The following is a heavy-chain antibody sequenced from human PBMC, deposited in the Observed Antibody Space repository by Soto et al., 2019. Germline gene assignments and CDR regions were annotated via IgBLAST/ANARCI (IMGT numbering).Heavy chain of an antibody. V-gene: IGHV3-23*01. Sequence: GGSLRLSCAASGFGFTFSTSAMSWVRQAPGKGLEWVSTFRESGGTTHYANSVKGRFTISRDNSKNTLYLQMNSLRDEDTAIYYCAKTTGRAMTGNYFDYWGQGTLVTVSS. J-gene: IGHJ4*02. CDR1: GFGFTFSTSA. CDR3: AKTTGRAMTGNYFDY. D-gene: IGHD3-10*01. CDR2: FRESGGTT.